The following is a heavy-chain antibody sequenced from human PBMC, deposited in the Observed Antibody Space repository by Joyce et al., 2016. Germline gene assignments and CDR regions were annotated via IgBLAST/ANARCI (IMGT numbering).Heavy chain of an antibody. CDR3: AREHDYGGNPDGSMDY. Sequence: EVQLLQSGGGLVQPGGSLRLSCAASGFIFRGYAMSWVRQAPGKGREWLSLISGSGGSTSYADSGKGRFTISRDKSKNTLYLQMNSLRAEDTAVYYCAREHDYGGNPDGSMDYWGQGTLVTVSS. CDR2: ISGSGGST. V-gene: IGHV3-23*01. J-gene: IGHJ4*02. CDR1: GFIFRGYA. D-gene: IGHD4-23*01.